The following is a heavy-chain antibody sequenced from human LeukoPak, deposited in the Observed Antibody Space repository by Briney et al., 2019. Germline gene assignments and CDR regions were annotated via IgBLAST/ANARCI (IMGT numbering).Heavy chain of an antibody. V-gene: IGHV3-23*01. Sequence: PGRSLRLSCAASGFTFSSYAMHWVRQAPGKGLEWVSAISGSGGSTYYADSVKGRFTISRDNSKNTLYLQMNSLRAEDTAVYYCAKDLGITGYYFDYWGQGTLVTVSS. J-gene: IGHJ4*02. CDR1: GFTFSSYA. CDR2: ISGSGGST. CDR3: AKDLGITGYYFDY. D-gene: IGHD1-20*01.